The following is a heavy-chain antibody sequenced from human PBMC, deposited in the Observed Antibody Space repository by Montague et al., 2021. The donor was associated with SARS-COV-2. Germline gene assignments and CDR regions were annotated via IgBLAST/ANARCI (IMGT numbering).Heavy chain of an antibody. CDR3: ARHYSATLPAVY. CDR2: ISDSGST. Sequence: SETLSLTCTVSGGSISSFYWSWFRQPPGKGLEWIGHISDSGSTNYNPSLTSRVTMSVDTFKNQFSLKVNSVTAADTAVYYCARHYSATLPAVYWGQGTLVTVSS. CDR1: GGSISSFY. D-gene: IGHD2-15*01. V-gene: IGHV4-59*08. J-gene: IGHJ4*02.